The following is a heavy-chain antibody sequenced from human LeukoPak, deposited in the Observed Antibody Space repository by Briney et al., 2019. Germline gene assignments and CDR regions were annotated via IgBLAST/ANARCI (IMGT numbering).Heavy chain of an antibody. V-gene: IGHV4-39*07. J-gene: IGHJ4*02. Sequence: APETLSLTCTVSGGSISSSSYYWGWIRQPPGKGLEWIGSIYYSGSTYYNPSLKSRVTISVDTSKDQFSLKLSSVTAADTAVYYCAISITMVRGVINHWGQGTLVTVSS. CDR1: GGSISSSSYY. CDR2: IYYSGST. D-gene: IGHD3-10*01. CDR3: AISITMVRGVINH.